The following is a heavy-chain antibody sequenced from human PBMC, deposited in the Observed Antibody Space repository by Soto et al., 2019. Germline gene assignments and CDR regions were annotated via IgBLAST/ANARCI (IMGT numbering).Heavy chain of an antibody. D-gene: IGHD6-19*01. V-gene: IGHV4-39*01. J-gene: IGHJ6*02. CDR2: IYYSGST. Sequence: SETMSLTCTVSGGSISSSSDYWGWIRQPPGKGLEWIGSIYYSGSTYYNPSLKSRVTISVDTSKNQFSLKLSSVTAADTAVYYCARHGDSSGWDYYYGMDVWGQGTTVTVSS. CDR1: GGSISSSSDY. CDR3: ARHGDSSGWDYYYGMDV.